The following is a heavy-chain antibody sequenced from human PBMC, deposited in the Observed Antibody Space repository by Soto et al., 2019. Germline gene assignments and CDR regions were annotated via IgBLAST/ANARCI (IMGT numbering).Heavy chain of an antibody. J-gene: IGHJ1*01. V-gene: IGHV3-30-3*01. CDR1: VFTFSSYA. CDR3: ARDGTDYFEYFNH. CDR2: ISYDGSNK. Sequence: VGSLRLSCASSVFTFSSYAMHWVRQSPGKGLEWVAVISYDGSNKYYADSVKGRFTISRDNSKNTLYLQMNSLRAEDTAVYYCARDGTDYFEYFNHWVQGTLVTVSS. D-gene: IGHD5-12*01.